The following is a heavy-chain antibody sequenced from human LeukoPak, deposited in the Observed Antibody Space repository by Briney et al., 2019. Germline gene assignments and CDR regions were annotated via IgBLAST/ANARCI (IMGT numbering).Heavy chain of an antibody. CDR3: ASTFWSGYWL. Sequence: SETLSLTCTVSGGSISSYYWSWIRQPPGKGLEWIGYIYYSGSTNYNPSLKSRVTISVDTSKDQFSLKLSSVTAADTAVYYCASTFWSGYWLWGQGTLVTVSS. D-gene: IGHD3-3*01. CDR1: GGSISSYY. CDR2: IYYSGST. J-gene: IGHJ4*02. V-gene: IGHV4-59*01.